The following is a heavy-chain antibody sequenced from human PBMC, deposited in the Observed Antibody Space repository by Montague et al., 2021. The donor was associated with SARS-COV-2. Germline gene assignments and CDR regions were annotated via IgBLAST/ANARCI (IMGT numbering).Heavy chain of an antibody. Sequence: SETLSLTCTVAGDSVSHDFWTWIRQPPGKGLEWISYVYYSRSSSXNPSLRGRVSIAVDTSKNQFPLRLSTVTAADTAIYYCVRDPAPSGSGTFYDYWGQGTLVAVSS. D-gene: IGHD1-26*01. J-gene: IGHJ4*02. CDR3: VRDPAPSGSGTFYDY. CDR1: GDSVSHDF. CDR2: VYYSRSS. V-gene: IGHV4-59*02.